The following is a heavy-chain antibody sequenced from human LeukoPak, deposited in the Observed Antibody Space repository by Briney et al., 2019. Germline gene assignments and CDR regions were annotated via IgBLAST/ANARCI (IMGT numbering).Heavy chain of an antibody. V-gene: IGHV3-11*01. CDR2: ISSSGSTI. J-gene: IGHJ6*02. CDR3: ARDGVLRYFDWLSDANYYYYGMDV. D-gene: IGHD3-9*01. Sequence: PGGSLRLSCAASGFTFSDYYMSWIRQAPGKGLEWVSYISSSGSTIYYADSVKGRFTISRDNAKNSLYLRMNSLRAEDTAVYYCARDGVLRYFDWLSDANYYYYGMDVWGQGTTVTVSS. CDR1: GFTFSDYY.